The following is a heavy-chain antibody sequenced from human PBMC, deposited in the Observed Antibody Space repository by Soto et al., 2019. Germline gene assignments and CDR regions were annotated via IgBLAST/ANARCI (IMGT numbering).Heavy chain of an antibody. CDR3: ALSGYCSGGSCYSYHPVSLAEYFQH. Sequence: SETLSLTCAVYGGSFSGYYWSWIRQPPGKGLEWIGEINHSGSTNYNPSLKSRVTISVDTSKNQFSLKLSSVTAADTAVYYCALSGYCSGGSCYSYHPVSLAEYFQHWGQGTLVTVSS. D-gene: IGHD2-15*01. CDR2: INHSGST. V-gene: IGHV4-34*01. J-gene: IGHJ1*01. CDR1: GGSFSGYY.